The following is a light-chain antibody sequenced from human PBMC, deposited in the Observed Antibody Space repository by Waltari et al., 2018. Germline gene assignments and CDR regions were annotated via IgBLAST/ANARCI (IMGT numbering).Light chain of an antibody. CDR2: GKN. V-gene: IGLV3-19*01. CDR3: NSRDSSGSHLGV. J-gene: IGLJ3*02. CDR1: RLRSWY. Sequence: SDLTHAPSAPLSLGHSVGITCHGDRLRSWYPSWYQQRPGQAPVLVIYGKNNRPSGIPDRFSGSSSGNTASVTITGAQAEDEDDYYCNSRDSSGSHLGVFGGGTKLTVL.